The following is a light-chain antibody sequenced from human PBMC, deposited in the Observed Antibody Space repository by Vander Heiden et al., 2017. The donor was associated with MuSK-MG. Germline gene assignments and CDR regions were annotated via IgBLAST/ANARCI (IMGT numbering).Light chain of an antibody. CDR3: QQDGSSPLS. Sequence: EIVLTQSPGTLSLSPGERATLYCRASQSVSSSYIAWYHQRPGQAPRLLMYGASNRATGIPDRISGSGSGTDFTLTISRLQPEDFAVYYCQQDGSSPLSFGGGTKVEIK. CDR1: QSVSSSY. V-gene: IGKV3-20*01. J-gene: IGKJ4*01. CDR2: GAS.